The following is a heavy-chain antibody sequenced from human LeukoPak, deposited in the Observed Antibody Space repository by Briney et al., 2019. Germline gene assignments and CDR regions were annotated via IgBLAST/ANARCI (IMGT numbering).Heavy chain of an antibody. V-gene: IGHV4-59*01. CDR2: IYYNGNT. CDR1: GGSISSYY. D-gene: IGHD4-17*01. CDR3: ARVWDHDYGDLYFDY. Sequence: SETLSLTCTVSGGSISSYYWNWIRQPPGKGLEWIGHIYYNGNTNYKPSLKSRATISVDTSKNQFSLKLSSVTAADTAVYYCARVWDHDYGDLYFDYWGQGNLVTVSS. J-gene: IGHJ4*02.